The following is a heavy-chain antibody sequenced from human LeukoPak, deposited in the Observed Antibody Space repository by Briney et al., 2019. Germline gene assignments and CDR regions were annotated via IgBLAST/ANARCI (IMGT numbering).Heavy chain of an antibody. CDR2: ISSSGSTI. Sequence: GGSLRLSCAASGFTFSSYEMNWVRQAPGKGLEWVSYISSSGSTIYYADSVKGRFTISRDNAKNSLYLQMNSLRAEDTAVYYCARDRGVYSRTLEDWGQGTLVTVSS. V-gene: IGHV3-48*03. CDR3: ARDRGVYSRTLED. D-gene: IGHD6-13*01. CDR1: GFTFSSYE. J-gene: IGHJ4*02.